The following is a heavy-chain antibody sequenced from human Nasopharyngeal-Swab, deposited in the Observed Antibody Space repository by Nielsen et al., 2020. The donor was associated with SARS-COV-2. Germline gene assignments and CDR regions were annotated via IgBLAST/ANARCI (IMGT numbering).Heavy chain of an antibody. J-gene: IGHJ6*02. CDR2: IWYDGSNK. D-gene: IGHD5-12*01. V-gene: IGHV3-33*01. CDR3: ARDTSVDIVLLYYGMDV. Sequence: GGSLRLSCAASGFTFSSYGMHWVRQAPGKGLEWVAVIWYDGSNKYYADSVKGRFTISRDNSKNTLYLQMSSLRAEDTAVYYCARDTSVDIVLLYYGMDVWGQGTTVTVSS. CDR1: GFTFSSYG.